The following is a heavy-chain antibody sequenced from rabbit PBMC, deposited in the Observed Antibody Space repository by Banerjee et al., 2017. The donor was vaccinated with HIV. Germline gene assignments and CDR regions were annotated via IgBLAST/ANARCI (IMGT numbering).Heavy chain of an antibody. V-gene: IGHV1S40*01. D-gene: IGHD2-1*01. J-gene: IGHJ4*01. CDR1: GFSFSSSYW. Sequence: QSLEESGGDLVKPGASLTLTCTASGFSFSSSYWICWVRQAPGKGLEWIACIYSSSSGSLYYASWAKGRFTIAKTSSTTVTLQMTSLTDADTATYFCARDPYADYGASNSIGPLWGPGTLVTVS. CDR2: IYSSSSGSL. CDR3: ARDPYADYGASNSIGPL.